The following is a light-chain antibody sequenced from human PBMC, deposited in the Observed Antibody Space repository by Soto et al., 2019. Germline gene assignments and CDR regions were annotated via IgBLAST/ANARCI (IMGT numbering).Light chain of an antibody. V-gene: IGKV3-11*01. CDR3: QQRTNWRLT. CDR1: QSISTY. CDR2: DAS. Sequence: EIVLTQSPATLSLSPGERATLSCRASQSISTYLTWYQQKPGQAPRLLIYDASNRATGIPARFSGSGSGTDFPLTISSLDPEDFAIYYCQQRTNWRLTFGGGTKVEIK. J-gene: IGKJ4*01.